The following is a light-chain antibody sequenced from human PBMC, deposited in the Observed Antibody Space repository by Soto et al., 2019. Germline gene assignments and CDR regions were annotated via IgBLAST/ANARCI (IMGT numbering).Light chain of an antibody. V-gene: IGKV1-5*01. CDR1: QSITIW. J-gene: IGKJ1*01. CDR3: QQYNSFSWT. CDR2: DAS. Sequence: DIQMTQSPYSLSASVGDSVTITCRASQSITIWLAWYQQKPGKAPKLLIYDASSLEGGVPSRFSGSGSGTEFTLTISGLQPDDFATYYCQQYNSFSWTFGQGTKVDIK.